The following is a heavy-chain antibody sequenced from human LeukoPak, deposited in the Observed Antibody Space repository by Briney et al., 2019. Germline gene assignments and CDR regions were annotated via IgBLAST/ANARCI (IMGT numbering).Heavy chain of an antibody. J-gene: IGHJ6*02. CDR3: ARGSIHFIVATTSYYYYGMDV. D-gene: IGHD5-12*01. CDR1: GYTFTSYD. V-gene: IGHV1-8*01. Sequence: GASVKVSCKASGYTFTSYDINWVRQATGQGLEWMGWMNPNSGNTGYAQKFQGRVTMTRNTSISTAYMELSSLRSEDTAVYYCARGSIHFIVATTSYYYYGMDVWGQGTTVTVSS. CDR2: MNPNSGNT.